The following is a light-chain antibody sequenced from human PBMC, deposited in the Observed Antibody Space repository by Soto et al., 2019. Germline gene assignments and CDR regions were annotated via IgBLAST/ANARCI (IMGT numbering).Light chain of an antibody. Sequence: DKLITPSPSTLSVSPGERVTLSCRASQILSSNLAWYQQKPGQAPRLLIYGAVTRATGVPARFSGSESGTDFTLTISSLQPEDFATYYCQQSYSTPPTFGQGTKVDIK. CDR3: QQSYSTPPT. CDR2: GAV. J-gene: IGKJ1*01. CDR1: QILSSN. V-gene: IGKV3-15*01.